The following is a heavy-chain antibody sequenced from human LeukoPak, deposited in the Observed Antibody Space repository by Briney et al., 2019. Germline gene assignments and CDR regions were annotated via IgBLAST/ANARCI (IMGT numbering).Heavy chain of an antibody. Sequence: GASVKVSCKASGYTFTSYYMHWVRQAPGQGLEWMGIINPSGGSTSYAQKFQGRVTMTRDMSTSTVYMELSSLRSEDTAVYYCARLSGYGDYPQDNDYWGQGTLVTVSS. CDR1: GYTFTSYY. CDR2: INPSGGST. CDR3: ARLSGYGDYPQDNDY. J-gene: IGHJ4*02. V-gene: IGHV1-46*01. D-gene: IGHD4-17*01.